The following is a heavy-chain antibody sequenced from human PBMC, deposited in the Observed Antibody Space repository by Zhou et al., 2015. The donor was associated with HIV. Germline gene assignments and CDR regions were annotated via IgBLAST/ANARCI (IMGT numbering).Heavy chain of an antibody. Sequence: QVQLVQSGAEVKKPGSSVKVSCKASGGTFSSYAISWVRQAPGQGLEWMGGIIPIFGTANYAQKFQGRVTITADESTSTAYMELSSLRSEDTAVYYCARAPPEPGYCSGGSCYSPVEYYYYMDVWGKGTTVTVSS. CDR3: ARAPPEPGYCSGGSCYSPVEYYYYMDV. CDR1: GGTFSSYA. D-gene: IGHD2-15*01. V-gene: IGHV1-69*01. J-gene: IGHJ6*03. CDR2: IIPIFGTA.